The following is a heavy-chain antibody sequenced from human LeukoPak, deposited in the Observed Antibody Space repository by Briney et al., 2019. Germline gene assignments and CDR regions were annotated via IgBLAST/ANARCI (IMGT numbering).Heavy chain of an antibody. CDR2: ITWNSGSI. J-gene: IGHJ4*02. V-gene: IGHV3-9*01. CDR1: GFTFDDYA. CDR3: AKDSGDY. Sequence: GGSLRLSCAASGFTFDDYAMHWVRQAPGKGLEWVSGITWNSGSIGYADSVKGRFTISRDNAKNSLYLQMNSLRAEDTAFYYCAKDSGDYWGQGTLVTVSP.